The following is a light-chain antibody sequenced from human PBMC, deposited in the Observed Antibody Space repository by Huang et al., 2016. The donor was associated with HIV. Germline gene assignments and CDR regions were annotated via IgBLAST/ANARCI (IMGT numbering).Light chain of an antibody. CDR3: QQYNSYLWT. CDR2: KAS. Sequence: DIQLTQSPSTLSASVGDRVTITCRASQSVSSWLAWYQQKPGKAPKLLIYKASTLEGCVPSRFSGSGSGTEFTLTISSLQPDDFATYYCQQYNSYLWTFGQGTKVEIK. CDR1: QSVSSW. J-gene: IGKJ1*01. V-gene: IGKV1-5*03.